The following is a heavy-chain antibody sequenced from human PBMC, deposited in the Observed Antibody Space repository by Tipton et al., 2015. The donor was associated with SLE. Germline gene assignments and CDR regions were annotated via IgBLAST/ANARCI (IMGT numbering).Heavy chain of an antibody. CDR2: IYTTGTT. D-gene: IGHD3-3*01. Sequence: TLSLTCTVSGASLTPGGDYWSWIRQPAGRGLEWIGHIYTTGTTMYSPSLKSRVSISIDTAKSQFFLKLSSVTAADTAVYYCARDTGGPKGVTHYEFSRGDDAFDIWGQGTMVTVSS. V-gene: IGHV4-61*09. CDR3: ARDTGGPKGVTHYEFSRGDDAFDI. CDR1: GASLTPGGDY. J-gene: IGHJ3*02.